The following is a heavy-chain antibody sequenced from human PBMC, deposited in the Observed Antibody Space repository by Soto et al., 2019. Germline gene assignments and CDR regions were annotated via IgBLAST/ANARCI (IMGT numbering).Heavy chain of an antibody. D-gene: IGHD2-21*02. CDR2: VNPSGGPT. V-gene: IGHV1-46*01. J-gene: IGHJ4*02. CDR1: GDTFTDYY. CDR3: ARGGHVVVVTAALDY. Sequence: QVQLMQSGAEVKKPGASVKVSCKASGDTFTDYYIHWVRQAPGQGLEWMGPVNPSGGPTTHAQHFLGRVTRTRDTTTSTPYMELTSLISDDTAIYYCARGGHVVVVTAALDYWGQGTLVTVSS.